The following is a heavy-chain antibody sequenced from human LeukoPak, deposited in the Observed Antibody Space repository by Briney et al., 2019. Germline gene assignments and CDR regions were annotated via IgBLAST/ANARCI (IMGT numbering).Heavy chain of an antibody. CDR3: ARGRPSQEIVGANRPPPEFDY. CDR1: GGSFSGYY. J-gene: IGHJ4*02. CDR2: INHSGST. Sequence: PSETLSLTCAVYGGSFSGYYWSWIRQPPGKGLEWLGEINHSGSTNYNPSLKSRVTISVDTSKNQFSLKLSPVTAADTAVYYCARGRPSQEIVGANRPPPEFDYWGQGTLVTVSS. V-gene: IGHV4-34*01. D-gene: IGHD1-26*01.